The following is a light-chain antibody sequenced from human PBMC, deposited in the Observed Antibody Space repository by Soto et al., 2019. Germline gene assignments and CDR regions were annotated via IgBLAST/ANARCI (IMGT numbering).Light chain of an antibody. Sequence: DIQMTQSPSSLSASVGDRVTITCQASQDISKSLNWYQQIPGKAPKLLIYAASNLGTGVPSRFSGGGSGTDFSFTISSLQPEDVGTYFCQHCDNLLRVTFGPGTKVDVK. CDR3: QHCDNLLRVT. V-gene: IGKV1-33*01. J-gene: IGKJ3*01. CDR1: QDISKS. CDR2: AAS.